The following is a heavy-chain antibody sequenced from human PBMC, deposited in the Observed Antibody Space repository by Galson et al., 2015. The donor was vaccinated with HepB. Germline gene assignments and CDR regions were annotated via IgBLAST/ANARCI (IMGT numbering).Heavy chain of an antibody. Sequence: SLRLSCAASGFTFSSYWMHWVRQAPGKGLVWVSHINSDGSSTNYADSVKGRFTISRDNAKNTLFLQMNSLRAEDTAVYYCASPYGDYVGYWGQGTLVTVSS. CDR2: INSDGSST. D-gene: IGHD4-17*01. CDR3: ASPYGDYVGY. CDR1: GFTFSSYW. J-gene: IGHJ4*02. V-gene: IGHV3-74*01.